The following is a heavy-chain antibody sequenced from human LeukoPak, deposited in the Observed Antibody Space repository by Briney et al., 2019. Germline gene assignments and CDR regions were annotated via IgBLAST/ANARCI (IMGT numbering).Heavy chain of an antibody. V-gene: IGHV3-53*01. D-gene: IGHD3-22*01. J-gene: IGHJ4*02. CDR3: ARGVHYYDSSGSAGY. CDR2: IYSGGST. CDR1: GFTFSSYS. Sequence: PGGSLRLSCAASGFTFSSYSMNWARQAPGKGLEWVSVIYSGGSTYNADSVKGRFTISRDNSKNTLYLQMNSLRAEDTAVYYCARGVHYYDSSGSAGYWGQGTLVTVSS.